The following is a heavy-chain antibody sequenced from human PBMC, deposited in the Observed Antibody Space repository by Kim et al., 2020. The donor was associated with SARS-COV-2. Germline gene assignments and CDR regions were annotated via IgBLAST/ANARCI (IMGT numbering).Heavy chain of an antibody. CDR2: IYYSGST. D-gene: IGHD6-19*01. V-gene: IGHV4-59*13. J-gene: IGHJ5*02. CDR3: ARVKSGWYGEGNWFDP. Sequence: SETLSLTCTVSGVSISSYYWSWIRQPPGKGLEWIGDIYYSGSTNYNPSLKSRVTMSVDTSKNQFSLKLSSVTAADTAVYYCARVKSGWYGEGNWFDPWGQGTLVTVSS. CDR1: GVSISSYY.